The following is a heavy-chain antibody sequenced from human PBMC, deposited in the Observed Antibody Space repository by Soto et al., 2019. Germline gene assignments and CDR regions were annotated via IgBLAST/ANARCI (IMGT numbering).Heavy chain of an antibody. D-gene: IGHD6-19*01. CDR1: GYTLTELS. CDR3: ATGFLAVAGRMDV. J-gene: IGHJ6*04. V-gene: IGHV1-24*01. Sequence: GASVKVSCKVSGYTLTELSMHWVRQAPGKGLEWMGGFDPEDGETIYAQKFQGRVTMTEDTSIDTAYMELSSLRSEDTAVYYCATGFLAVAGRMDVWGKGTTVTVSS. CDR2: FDPEDGET.